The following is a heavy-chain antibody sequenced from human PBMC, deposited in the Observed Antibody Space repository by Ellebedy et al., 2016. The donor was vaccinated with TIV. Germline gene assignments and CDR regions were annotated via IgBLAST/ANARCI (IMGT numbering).Heavy chain of an antibody. CDR1: GLTFSSFA. CDR3: AKGPRWQQLIPSLPDY. D-gene: IGHD6-13*01. J-gene: IGHJ4*02. Sequence: GESLKISXAASGLTFSSFAMNWVRQAPGKGLEWVSGISNSGDSTYYADSVKGRFTISRDNSQNTLYLQMNSLRAEDTAVYYCAKGPRWQQLIPSLPDYWGQGTLVTVSS. V-gene: IGHV3-23*01. CDR2: ISNSGDST.